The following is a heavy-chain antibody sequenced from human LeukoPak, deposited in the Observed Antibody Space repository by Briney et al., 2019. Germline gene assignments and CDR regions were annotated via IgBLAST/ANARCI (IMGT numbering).Heavy chain of an antibody. Sequence: GGSLRLSCAASGFTFSSYAMHWVRQAPGKGLEYVSAISSNGGSTYYANSVKGRFTISRDNSKNTLYLQMGSLRAEDMAVYYCARTDDSSGFFDYWGQGTLVTVSS. D-gene: IGHD3-22*01. CDR2: ISSNGGST. J-gene: IGHJ4*02. CDR3: ARTDDSSGFFDY. V-gene: IGHV3-64*01. CDR1: GFTFSSYA.